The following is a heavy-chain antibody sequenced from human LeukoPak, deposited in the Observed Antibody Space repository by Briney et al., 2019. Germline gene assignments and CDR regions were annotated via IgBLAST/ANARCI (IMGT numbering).Heavy chain of an antibody. CDR2: INHSGSN. CDR3: AKLGYCTNGVCYTSSDY. V-gene: IGHV4-34*01. J-gene: IGHJ4*02. Sequence: SETLSLTCAVYGGSFSGYYWSWIRQPPGKGLEWIGEINHSGSNNYNPSLKSRVTISVDTSKNQFSLKLSSVTAADTAVYYCAKLGYCTNGVCYTSSDYWGQGTLVTVSS. CDR1: GGSFSGYY. D-gene: IGHD2-8*01.